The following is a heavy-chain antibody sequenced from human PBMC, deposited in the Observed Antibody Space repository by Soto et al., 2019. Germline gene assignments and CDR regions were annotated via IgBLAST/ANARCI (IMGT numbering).Heavy chain of an antibody. CDR1: GFTFSDYY. J-gene: IGHJ6*03. V-gene: IGHV3-11*01. CDR3: VRCRYYYYYYYMDV. CDR2: ISSSGSTI. Sequence: QVQLLESGGGLVKPGGSLRLSCAASGFTFSDYYMSWIRQAPGKGLEWVSYISSSGSTIYYADSVKGRFTISRDNAKNSLYLQMNSLRAEDTAVYYCVRCRYYYYYYYMDVWGKRTTVTVSS.